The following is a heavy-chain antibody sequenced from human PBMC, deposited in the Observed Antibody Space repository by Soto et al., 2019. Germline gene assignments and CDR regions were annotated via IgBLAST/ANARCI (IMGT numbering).Heavy chain of an antibody. D-gene: IGHD2-2*02. J-gene: IGHJ4*02. CDR1: GYTFTSYD. V-gene: IGHV1-8*01. CDR2: MNPNSGNT. Sequence: ASVKVSCKASGYTFTSYDINWVRQATGQGLEWMGWMNPNSGNTGYAQKFQGRVTMTRNTSISTAYMELSSLRSEDTAGYYCAGGSARRYCSSTSCYIFDYWGQGTLVTVSS. CDR3: AGGSARRYCSSTSCYIFDY.